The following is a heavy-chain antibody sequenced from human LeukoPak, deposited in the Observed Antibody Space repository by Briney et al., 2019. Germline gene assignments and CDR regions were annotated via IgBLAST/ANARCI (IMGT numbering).Heavy chain of an antibody. CDR3: AKDAIVRDYSNSDY. J-gene: IGHJ4*02. Sequence: ASVKVSCKASGYTSTGYYMHWVRQAPGQGLEWMGWINPNSGGTNYAQKFQGRVAMTRDTSISTAYMELSRLTSDDTAVYYCAKDAIVRDYSNSDYWGQGTLVTVSS. V-gene: IGHV1-2*02. D-gene: IGHD4-11*01. CDR2: INPNSGGT. CDR1: GYTSTGYY.